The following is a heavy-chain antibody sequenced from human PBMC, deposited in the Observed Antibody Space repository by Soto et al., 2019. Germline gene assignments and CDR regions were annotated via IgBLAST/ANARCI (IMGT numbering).Heavy chain of an antibody. CDR1: GGTFSSYA. V-gene: IGHV1-69*13. CDR2: IIPIFGTA. CDR3: ARSMGYCSSTSCPTINAFDI. J-gene: IGHJ3*02. D-gene: IGHD2-2*01. Sequence: SVKVSCKASGGTFSSYAISWVRQAPGQGLEWMGGIIPIFGTANYAQKFQGRVTITADESTSTAYMELSSLRSEDTAVYYCARSMGYCSSTSCPTINAFDIWGQGTMVTVSS.